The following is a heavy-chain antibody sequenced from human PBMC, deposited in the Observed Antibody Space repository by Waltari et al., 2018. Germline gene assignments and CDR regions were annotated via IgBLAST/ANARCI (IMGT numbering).Heavy chain of an antibody. CDR2: ISASGST. Sequence: QMQLQESGPGLVKPSETLSLICTVSGGSITRDYWSWIRQSAGKGLEWIGRISASGSTDYNPSLDSRVTMSADTSKNHFSLTLTYVTAEDAAVYYCARDPVIRSAYHYYYYGMDVWGQGTTVTVSS. D-gene: IGHD3-22*01. J-gene: IGHJ6*02. CDR1: GGSITRDY. V-gene: IGHV4-4*07. CDR3: ARDPVIRSAYHYYYYGMDV.